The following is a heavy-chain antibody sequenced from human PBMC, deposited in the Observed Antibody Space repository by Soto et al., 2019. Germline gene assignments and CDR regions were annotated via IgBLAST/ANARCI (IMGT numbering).Heavy chain of an antibody. CDR2: IDPSDSYT. Sequence: PGESLKISCKGSGYSFTSYWISWVRQMPGKGLEWMGRIDPSDSYTNYSPSFQGHVTISADKSISTAYLQWSSLKASDTAMYYCERHRITGTTYYSYDGMDVWGQGTPVTGSS. D-gene: IGHD1-7*01. CDR3: ERHRITGTTYYSYDGMDV. J-gene: IGHJ6*02. V-gene: IGHV5-10-1*01. CDR1: GYSFTSYW.